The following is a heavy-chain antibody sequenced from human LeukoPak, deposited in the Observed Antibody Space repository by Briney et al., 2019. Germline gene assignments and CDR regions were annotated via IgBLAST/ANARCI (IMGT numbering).Heavy chain of an antibody. Sequence: PGRSLRLSCTASGFTFGDYAMSWVRQAPGKGMEWVGFIRSKAYGGTTEYAASVKGRFTISRDDSKSNAYLQMNSLKTEDTAVYYCTRDGPIAAAEDYWGQGTLVTVSS. CDR1: GFTFGDYA. CDR2: IRSKAYGGTT. CDR3: TRDGPIAAAEDY. D-gene: IGHD6-13*01. J-gene: IGHJ4*02. V-gene: IGHV3-49*04.